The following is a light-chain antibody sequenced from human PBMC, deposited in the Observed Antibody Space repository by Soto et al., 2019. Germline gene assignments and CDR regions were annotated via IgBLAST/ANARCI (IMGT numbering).Light chain of an antibody. V-gene: IGKV1-39*01. J-gene: IGKJ4*01. CDR2: AAS. Sequence: DIQMTQSPSSLSASVGDRVTITCRASQSISSYLNWYQQKPGKAPKLLIYAASSLQSGVPSRFRGSGSGTDFTLTISSLQPEDFATYYCQQSYSPLTFGGGTKVEIK. CDR3: QQSYSPLT. CDR1: QSISSY.